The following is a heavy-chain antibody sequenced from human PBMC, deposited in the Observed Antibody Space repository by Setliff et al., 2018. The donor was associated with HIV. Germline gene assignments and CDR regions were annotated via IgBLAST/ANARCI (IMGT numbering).Heavy chain of an antibody. Sequence: SETLSLTCTVSGYSISSGYYWGWIRQPPGKGLEWIASIYHSGSTYSSPSLKSRVTISVDRSKNQFSLGLSSVTAADTAACYCARVSFWAFDIWGQGSMVTVSS. D-gene: IGHD3-3*01. CDR2: IYHSGST. CDR3: ARVSFWAFDI. J-gene: IGHJ3*02. V-gene: IGHV4-38-2*02. CDR1: GYSISSGYY.